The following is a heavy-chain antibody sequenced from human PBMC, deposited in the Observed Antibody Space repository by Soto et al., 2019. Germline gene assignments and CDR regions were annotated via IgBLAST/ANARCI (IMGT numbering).Heavy chain of an antibody. D-gene: IGHD1-26*01. J-gene: IGHJ4*02. V-gene: IGHV3-66*01. Sequence: PGGSLRLSCAASGFTVNSNYMSWVRQAPGKGLEWVSVIYSGGSTYYADSVKGRFIISRDDSKNTLFLQMNSLRAEDTAVYYCANAKLVLRWLFDYWGQGALVTVSS. CDR3: ANAKLVLRWLFDY. CDR2: IYSGGST. CDR1: GFTVNSNY.